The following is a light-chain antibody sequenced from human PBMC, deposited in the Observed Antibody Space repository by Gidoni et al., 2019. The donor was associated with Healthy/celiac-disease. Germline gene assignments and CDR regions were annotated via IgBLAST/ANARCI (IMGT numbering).Light chain of an antibody. CDR1: SSDVGSYNL. J-gene: IGLJ3*02. CDR2: DGS. CDR3: CSYAGSSSWV. V-gene: IGLV2-23*01. Sequence: QSALTQPAPVSGSPGQSITISCTGTSSDVGSYNLVSWYQQHPGKAPKRMIYDGSKRPSGVSNRFSGSKSGNTASLTISGLQAEDEADYYCCSYAGSSSWVFGGGTKLTVL.